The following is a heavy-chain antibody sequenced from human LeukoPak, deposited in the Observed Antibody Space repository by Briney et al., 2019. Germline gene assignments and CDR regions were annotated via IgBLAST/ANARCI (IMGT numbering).Heavy chain of an antibody. CDR3: ARGPRFGDHPGFDY. CDR1: GGTFSSYA. V-gene: IGHV1-8*02. Sequence: ASVKVSCKASGGTFSSYAISWVRQAPGQGLEWMGWMNPNSGNTGYAQKFQGRVTMTRNTSISTAYMELSSLRSEDTAVYYCARGPRFGDHPGFDYWGQGTLVTVSS. CDR2: MNPNSGNT. D-gene: IGHD3-10*01. J-gene: IGHJ4*02.